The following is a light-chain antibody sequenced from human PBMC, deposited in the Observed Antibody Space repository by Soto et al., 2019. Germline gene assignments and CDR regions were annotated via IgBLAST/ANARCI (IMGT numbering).Light chain of an antibody. Sequence: AIQMTQSPSPLSACVGDRVTIPCRASQGITADLTWYQQKPGQAPKLLIYAASSSQNGVPPRFSGSGSGTDFILTITSLQPEDFATYYCQQDHGLPFTFGGGTKVEIK. CDR1: QGITAD. CDR3: QQDHGLPFT. J-gene: IGKJ4*01. CDR2: AAS. V-gene: IGKV1-6*02.